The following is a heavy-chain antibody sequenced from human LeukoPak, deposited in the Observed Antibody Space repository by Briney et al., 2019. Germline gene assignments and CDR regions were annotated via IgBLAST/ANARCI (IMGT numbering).Heavy chain of an antibody. Sequence: GGSLRLSCAASGFTFSTYGMHWVRQAPGKGLEWVAFISSTGGTIYYADSVKGRFTISRDNAKNSLYLQMNSLRAEDTAVYYCAREGYGGVYNWFDPWGQGTLVTVSS. D-gene: IGHD4-23*01. CDR3: AREGYGGVYNWFDP. CDR2: ISSTGGTI. J-gene: IGHJ5*02. CDR1: GFTFSTYG. V-gene: IGHV3-48*04.